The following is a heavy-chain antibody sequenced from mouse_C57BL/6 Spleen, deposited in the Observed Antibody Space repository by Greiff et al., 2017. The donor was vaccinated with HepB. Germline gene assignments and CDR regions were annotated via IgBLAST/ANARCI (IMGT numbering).Heavy chain of an antibody. V-gene: IGHV5-16*01. Sequence: EVKLVESEGGLVQPGSSMKLSCTASGFTFSDYYMAWVRQVPEKGLEWVANINYDGSSTYYLDSLKSRFIISRDNAKNILYLQMSSLKSEDTATYYCARVKLRCSYWYFDVWGTGTTVTVSS. CDR1: GFTFSDYY. J-gene: IGHJ1*03. CDR3: ARVKLRCSYWYFDV. D-gene: IGHD1-1*01. CDR2: INYDGSST.